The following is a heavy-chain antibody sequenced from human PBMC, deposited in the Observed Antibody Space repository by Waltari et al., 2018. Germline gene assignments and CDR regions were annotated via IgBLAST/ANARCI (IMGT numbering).Heavy chain of an antibody. CDR3: ARGGRRDYFDY. CDR1: GGSVSIVSYY. J-gene: IGHJ4*02. D-gene: IGHD3-10*01. CDR2: IYYSGST. Sequence: QVQLQESGPGLVKPSETLSLTCTVSGGSVSIVSYYWRWIRQPPGKGLEWIGYIYYSGSTNYNPSLKSRVTISVDTSKNQFSLKLSSVTAADTAVYYCARGGRRDYFDYWGQGTLVTVSS. V-gene: IGHV4-61*01.